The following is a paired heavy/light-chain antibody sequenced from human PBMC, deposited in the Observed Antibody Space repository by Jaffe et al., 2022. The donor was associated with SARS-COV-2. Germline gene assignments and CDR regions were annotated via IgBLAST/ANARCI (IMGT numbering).Light chain of an antibody. CDR2: WAS. Sequence: DIVMTQSPDSLAVSLGERATINCKSSQSILSSSNNRNYLTWYQQKPGQPPKLLFYWASSRESGVPDRFSGSGSGTDFTLTITSLQAEDVAVYYCQQYYSRPFTFGQGTKLEIK. J-gene: IGKJ2*01. CDR1: QSILSSSNNRNY. V-gene: IGKV4-1*01. CDR3: QQYYSRPFT.
Heavy chain of an antibody. V-gene: IGHV4-31*03. CDR1: GGSINRGAYH. D-gene: IGHD3-10*01. CDR2: IYGSGSA. J-gene: IGHJ4*02. Sequence: QVQLQESGPGLVKTSQTLSLTCTVSGGSINRGAYHWNWIRQHPGKGLEWIGYIYGSGSAIYSPSLQSRVTISVDTSKNEFSLKLSSVTAADTAVYYCVRDNDASGIGSFDYWGQGTLVTVSS. CDR3: VRDNDASGIGSFDY.